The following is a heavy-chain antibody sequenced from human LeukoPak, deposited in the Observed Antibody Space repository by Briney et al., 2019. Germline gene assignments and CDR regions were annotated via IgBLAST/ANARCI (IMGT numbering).Heavy chain of an antibody. D-gene: IGHD3-10*01. CDR2: ISGGGGST. CDR3: ARDMYDNGWSSFDY. J-gene: IGHJ4*02. CDR1: EFTFSNYA. V-gene: IGHV3-23*01. Sequence: GSLRLSCAASEFTFSNYAMNWVRQAPGKGLEWVSGISGGGGSTYYADSVKGRFTISRDNSKNTLYLQMNSLRAEDTALYYCARDMYDNGWSSFDYWGQGTLVTISS.